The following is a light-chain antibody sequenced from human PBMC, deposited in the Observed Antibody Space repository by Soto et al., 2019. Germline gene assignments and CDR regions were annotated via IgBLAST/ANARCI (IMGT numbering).Light chain of an antibody. Sequence: EIVMTQSPATLSVSPGERATLFCRASQTVSSNLAWYQQKPGQAPSLLIYGASTRATGIPARFSGSGSGTEFTLTISSLQSEDFAVYYCQQYNNWPPWTFGQGTKVEIK. CDR1: QTVSSN. CDR2: GAS. J-gene: IGKJ1*01. CDR3: QQYNNWPPWT. V-gene: IGKV3-15*01.